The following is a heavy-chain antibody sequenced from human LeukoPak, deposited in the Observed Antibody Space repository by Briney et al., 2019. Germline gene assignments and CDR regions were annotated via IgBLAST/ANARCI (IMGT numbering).Heavy chain of an antibody. CDR3: AGAPMNYDFWSGHFDY. CDR1: GYTFTGYY. Sequence: ASVKVSCKASGYTFTGYYMHWVRQAPGQGLEWMGWINPNSGGTNYAQKFQGRVTMTRDTSISTAYMELSRLRSDDTAVYYCAGAPMNYDFWSGHFDYWGQGTLVTVSS. V-gene: IGHV1-2*02. J-gene: IGHJ4*02. D-gene: IGHD3-3*01. CDR2: INPNSGGT.